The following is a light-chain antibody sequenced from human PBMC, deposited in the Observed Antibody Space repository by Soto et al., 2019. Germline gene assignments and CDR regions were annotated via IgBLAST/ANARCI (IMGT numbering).Light chain of an antibody. V-gene: IGKV3-15*01. CDR1: QSVSSN. CDR3: QQYGNWPRT. J-gene: IGKJ1*01. CDR2: GAS. Sequence: EIVMTQSPATLSVSPGERATLSCRASQSVSSNLAWYQQKPGQAPRPLIYGASTGATGIPARFSGSGSGTEFTLTISSLQSEDFAVYYCQQYGNWPRTFGQGTKVDIK.